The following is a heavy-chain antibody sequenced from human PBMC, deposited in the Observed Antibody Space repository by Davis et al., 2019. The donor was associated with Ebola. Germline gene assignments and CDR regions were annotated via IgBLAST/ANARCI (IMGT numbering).Heavy chain of an antibody. D-gene: IGHD2-15*01. CDR3: ARGGLLSALDL. V-gene: IGHV3-53*01. Sequence: GGSLRLSCAASGFTFNTYWMSWVRQAPGKGLQWVSVIYADGSTYYADSVKGRFTISRDTSKNTMFLQMTGLRAEDTAIYYCARGGLLSALDLWGQGTMVSVSS. CDR2: IYADGST. CDR1: GFTFNTYW. J-gene: IGHJ3*01.